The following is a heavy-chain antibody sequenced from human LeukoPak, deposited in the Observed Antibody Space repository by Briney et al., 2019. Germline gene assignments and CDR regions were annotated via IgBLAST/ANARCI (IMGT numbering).Heavy chain of an antibody. D-gene: IGHD3-3*01. CDR1: GFTFDDYA. J-gene: IGHJ4*02. Sequence: GGSLRLSCAASGFTFDDYAMHWVRQAPGKGLEWVSAISGSGGSTYYADSVKGRFTISRDNSKNTLYLQMNSLRAEDTAVYYCAKDGITIFGVVIYYFDYWGQGTLVTVSS. V-gene: IGHV3-23*01. CDR2: ISGSGGST. CDR3: AKDGITIFGVVIYYFDY.